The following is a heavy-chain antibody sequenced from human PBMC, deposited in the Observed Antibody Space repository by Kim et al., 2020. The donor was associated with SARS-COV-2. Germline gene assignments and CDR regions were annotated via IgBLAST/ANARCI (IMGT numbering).Heavy chain of an antibody. CDR2: ISSSSSYI. CDR1: GFTFSSYS. D-gene: IGHD2-2*01. CDR3: ARDRGIVVPAADFDY. V-gene: IGHV3-21*01. J-gene: IGHJ4*02. Sequence: GGSLRLSCAASGFTFSSYSMNWVRQAPGKGLEWVSSISSSSSYIYYADSVKGRFTISRDNAKNSLYLQMNSLRAEDTAVYYCARDRGIVVPAADFDYWGQGTLVTVSS.